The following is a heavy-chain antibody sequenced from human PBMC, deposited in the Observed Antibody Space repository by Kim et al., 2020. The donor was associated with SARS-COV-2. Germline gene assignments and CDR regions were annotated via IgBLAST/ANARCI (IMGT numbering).Heavy chain of an antibody. D-gene: IGHD2-2*01. CDR3: ARDLVVVVPPAILSSDTEDYYYYYGLDV. J-gene: IGHJ6*02. Sequence: SETLSLTCTVSGDSTTNNYWNWIRQPAGKGLEWIGRIYSSGSASYNPSLKSRITMSVDTSKNQISLDLSSVTAADTAAYYCARDLVVVVPPAILSSDTEDYYYYYGLDVWGHGTTVTVCS. CDR1: GDSTTNNY. V-gene: IGHV4-4*07. CDR2: IYSSGSA.